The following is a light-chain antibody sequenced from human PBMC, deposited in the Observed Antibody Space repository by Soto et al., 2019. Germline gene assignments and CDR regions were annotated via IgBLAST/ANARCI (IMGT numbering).Light chain of an antibody. CDR1: QGISSY. Sequence: DIPLTQSPSFLSASVGDRVTITCRASQGISSYLAWYQQKPGKAPKLLIYAASTLQSGVSSRFSGSGSGTDFTLTISSLQPEDFATYYCQHLNGRYTFGPGTKVDIK. V-gene: IGKV1-9*01. J-gene: IGKJ3*01. CDR3: QHLNGRYT. CDR2: AAS.